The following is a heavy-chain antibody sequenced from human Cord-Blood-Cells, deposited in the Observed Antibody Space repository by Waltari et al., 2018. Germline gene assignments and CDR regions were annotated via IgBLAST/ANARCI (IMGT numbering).Heavy chain of an antibody. J-gene: IGHJ3*02. Sequence: EVQLVESGGGLVKPGGSLRLSCAASGFTFSSYSMNWVRQAPGKGLEWVSSISSSSSYIYYADSVKGRFTISRDNAKNSLYLQMNSLRAEDTAVYYCARDSEEGSAFDIWGQGTMVTVSS. CDR3: ARDSEEGSAFDI. D-gene: IGHD1-26*01. CDR1: GFTFSSYS. V-gene: IGHV3-21*01. CDR2: ISSSSSYI.